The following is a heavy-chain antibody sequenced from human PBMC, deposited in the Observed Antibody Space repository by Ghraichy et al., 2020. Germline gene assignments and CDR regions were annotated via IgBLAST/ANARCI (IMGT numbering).Heavy chain of an antibody. D-gene: IGHD6-13*01. CDR1: GGSFSGYY. CDR3: ARRYALGAAGLYYFDY. CDR2: INHSGST. J-gene: IGHJ4*02. Sequence: SETLSLTCAVYGGSFSGYYWSWIRQPPGKGLEWIGEINHSGSTNYNPSLKSRVTISVDTSKNQFSLKLSSVTAADTAVYYCARRYALGAAGLYYFDYWGQGTLVTVSS. V-gene: IGHV4-34*01.